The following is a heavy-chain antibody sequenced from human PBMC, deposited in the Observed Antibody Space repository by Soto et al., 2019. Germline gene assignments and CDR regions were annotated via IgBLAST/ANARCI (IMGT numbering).Heavy chain of an antibody. Sequence: EVQLLESGGGLVQPGGSLRLSCAASGFTFSSYAMSWVRQAPGKGLEWVSAISGSGGSTYYADSVKGRFTISRDNSKNTLYLQMNSLRAEDTAVYYCARHPVRIQLWCDYWGQGTLVTVSS. CDR2: ISGSGGST. CDR1: GFTFSSYA. J-gene: IGHJ4*02. CDR3: ARHPVRIQLWCDY. D-gene: IGHD5-18*01. V-gene: IGHV3-23*01.